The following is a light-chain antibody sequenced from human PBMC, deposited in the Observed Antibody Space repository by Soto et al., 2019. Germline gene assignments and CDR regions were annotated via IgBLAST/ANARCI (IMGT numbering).Light chain of an antibody. V-gene: IGLV1-44*01. J-gene: IGLJ1*01. CDR3: ATWDDSRKGV. CDR1: SSNIGSNT. Sequence: QSVLTQPPSASGTPGQRVTISCSGSSSNIGSNTVNWYQQLPGTAPKLLIYSNNQRPSGVPDRFSGSKSGASASLAISGLQSEDEATYYCATWDDSRKGVFGTGTQLTVL. CDR2: SNN.